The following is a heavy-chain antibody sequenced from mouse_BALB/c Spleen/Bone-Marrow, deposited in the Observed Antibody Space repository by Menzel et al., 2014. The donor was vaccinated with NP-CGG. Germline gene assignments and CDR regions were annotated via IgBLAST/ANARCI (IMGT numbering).Heavy chain of an antibody. J-gene: IGHJ4*01. CDR3: AREGGLRRGDYYVMDY. D-gene: IGHD2-4*01. V-gene: IGHV1-14*01. CDR1: GYTFTGYV. Sequence: VQLQQSGPELVKPGASVKMSCKASGYTFTGYVMHWVKQKPGQGLEWIGYINPYSDGTKYNEKFKGKATLTPDKSSSTAYMELSSLTSEDSAVYYCAREGGLRRGDYYVMDYWGQGTSVTVSS. CDR2: INPYSDGT.